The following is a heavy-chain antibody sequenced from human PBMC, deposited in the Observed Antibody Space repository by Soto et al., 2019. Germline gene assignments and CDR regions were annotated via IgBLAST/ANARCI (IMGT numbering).Heavy chain of an antibody. CDR2: INGRSNYK. CDR3: VREDGVVGASSAFDS. Sequence: EVQLLESGGGLVAPGGSLRLSCVASGFALTTYTMNWVRQAPGTGLEWVSSINGRSNYKYYSDSVKGRFTVSRDNAQNSLFMHMSRLGPEYTAVYYCVREDGVVGASSAFDSWGQGTLVTVSS. J-gene: IGHJ4*02. D-gene: IGHD1-26*01. V-gene: IGHV3-21*02. CDR1: GFALTTYT.